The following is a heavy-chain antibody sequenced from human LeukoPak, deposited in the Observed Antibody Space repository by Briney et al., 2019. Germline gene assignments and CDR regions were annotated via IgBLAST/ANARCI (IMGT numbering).Heavy chain of an antibody. J-gene: IGHJ4*02. CDR2: IRYDGSNK. CDR3: ARSPYYYGMYYFDY. V-gene: IGHV3-30*02. D-gene: IGHD3-10*01. CDR1: GFTFSSYG. Sequence: GGSLSLSCAASGFTFSSYGMHWLRQAPCKGLEGVAFIRYDGSNKYYADSVKGRFTISRDNSKNTLYLKMNSLRAEDTAVYYCARSPYYYGMYYFDYWGQGNLVTVSP.